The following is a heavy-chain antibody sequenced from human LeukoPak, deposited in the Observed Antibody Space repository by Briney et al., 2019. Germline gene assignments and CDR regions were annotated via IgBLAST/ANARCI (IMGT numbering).Heavy chain of an antibody. V-gene: IGHV3-30*04. Sequence: PGRSLRLSCAASGFTFSSYAMHWVRQAPGKGLEWVAVISYDGSNKYYADSVKGRFTISRDNSKNTLYLQMNSLRAEDTAVYYCRSHSSHHAFEIWGQGTMVTVSS. J-gene: IGHJ3*02. D-gene: IGHD6-13*01. CDR2: ISYDGSNK. CDR1: GFTFSSYA. CDR3: RSHSSHHAFEI.